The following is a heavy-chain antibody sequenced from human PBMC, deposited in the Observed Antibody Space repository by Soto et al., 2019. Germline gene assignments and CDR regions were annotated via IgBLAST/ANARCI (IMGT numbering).Heavy chain of an antibody. CDR3: ARDGLTGYSSGWSGGDY. V-gene: IGHV3-48*01. CDR1: GFTFSSYS. D-gene: IGHD6-19*01. Sequence: EVPLVESGGGLVQPGGSLRLSCAASGFTFSSYSLNWVRQAPGEGLEWVSYIDSSSSIIYYADSVKGRFTISRDNAKNSLYLQMNSLRAEDTAVYYCARDGLTGYSSGWSGGDYWGQGTLVAVSS. CDR2: IDSSSSII. J-gene: IGHJ4*02.